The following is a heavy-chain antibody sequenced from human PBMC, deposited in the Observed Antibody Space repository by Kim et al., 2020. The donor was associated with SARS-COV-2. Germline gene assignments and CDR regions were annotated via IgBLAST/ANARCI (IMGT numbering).Heavy chain of an antibody. V-gene: IGHV4-4*02. CDR3: ARDVLGLRYFDWFYGMDV. CDR1: GGSISSSNW. D-gene: IGHD3-9*01. Sequence: SETLSLTCAVSGGSISSSNWWSWVRQPPGKGLEWIGEIYHSGSTNYNPSLKSRVTISVDKSKNQFSLKLSSVTAADTAVYYCARDVLGLRYFDWFYGMDVWGQGTTVTVSS. CDR2: IYHSGST. J-gene: IGHJ6*02.